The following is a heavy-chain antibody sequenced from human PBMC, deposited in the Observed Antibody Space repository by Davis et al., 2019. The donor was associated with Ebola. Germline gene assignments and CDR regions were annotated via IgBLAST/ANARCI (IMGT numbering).Heavy chain of an antibody. Sequence: SETLSLTCAVYGGSFSGYYWSWIRQPPGKGLEWIGEINHSGSTNYNPSLKSRVTISVDTSKNQFSLKLSSVTAADTAAYYCARRRSYSSSPLGYWGQGTLVTVSS. V-gene: IGHV4-34*01. CDR2: INHSGST. CDR3: ARRRSYSSSPLGY. CDR1: GGSFSGYY. J-gene: IGHJ4*02. D-gene: IGHD6-13*01.